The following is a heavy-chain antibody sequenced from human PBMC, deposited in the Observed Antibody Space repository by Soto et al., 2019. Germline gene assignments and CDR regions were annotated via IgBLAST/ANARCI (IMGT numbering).Heavy chain of an antibody. CDR1: GFTFSGSA. CDR2: IRSKANSYAT. V-gene: IGHV3-73*01. Sequence: GGSLRLSCAASGFTFSGSAMHWVRQASGKGLEWVGRIRSKANSYATAYAASVKGRFTISRDDSKNTAYLQMNSLKTEDTAVYYCTRLVDIVVVPAAMQYYYYMDVWGKGTTVTVSS. CDR3: TRLVDIVVVPAAMQYYYYMDV. D-gene: IGHD2-2*03. J-gene: IGHJ6*03.